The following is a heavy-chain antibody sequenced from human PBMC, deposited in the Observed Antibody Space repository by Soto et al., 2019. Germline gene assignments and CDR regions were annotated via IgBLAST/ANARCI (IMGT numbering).Heavy chain of an antibody. V-gene: IGHV3-23*01. J-gene: IGHJ4*02. CDR3: AKGRYRIGEYDPDFDY. Sequence: EVQLLEAGGGLVQPGGSLRLSCAASGFTFNSSAMSWVRQAPGKGLEWVSTTSGGAGSTYYADSVKGRFTISRDNSKNTLYLQMNSLRADDAAVYYCAKGRYRIGEYDPDFDYWGQGALVTVSS. CDR1: GFTFNSSA. D-gene: IGHD6-19*01. CDR2: TSGGAGST.